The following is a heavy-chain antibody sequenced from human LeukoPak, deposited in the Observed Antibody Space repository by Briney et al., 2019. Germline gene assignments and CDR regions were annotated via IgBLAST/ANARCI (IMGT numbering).Heavy chain of an antibody. CDR1: GFTFSSYE. D-gene: IGHD4-17*01. V-gene: IGHV3-23*01. Sequence: GGSLRLSCAASGFTFSSYEMNWVRQAPGKGLEWVSAISGSGGSTYYADSVKGRFTISRDNSKNTLYLQMNSLRAEDTAVYYCARDTLYYGAPWNWGQGTMVTVSS. CDR2: ISGSGGST. CDR3: ARDTLYYGAPWN. J-gene: IGHJ3*01.